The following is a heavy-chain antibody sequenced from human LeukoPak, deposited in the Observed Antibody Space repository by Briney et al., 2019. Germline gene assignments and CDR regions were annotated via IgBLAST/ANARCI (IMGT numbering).Heavy chain of an antibody. D-gene: IGHD1-26*01. V-gene: IGHV1-8*03. CDR1: GYTFTGYY. J-gene: IGHJ4*02. CDR3: ARRGGSYQPSLDY. CDR2: MNPNSGNT. Sequence: ASVKVSCKASGYTFTGYYMHWVRQAPGQGLEWMGWMNPNSGNTGYAQKFQGRVTITRNTSISTAYMELSSLRSEDTAVYYCARRGGSYQPSLDYWGQGTLDTVSS.